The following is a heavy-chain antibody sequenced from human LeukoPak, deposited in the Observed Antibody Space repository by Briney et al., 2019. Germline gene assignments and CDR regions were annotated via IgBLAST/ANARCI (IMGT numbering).Heavy chain of an antibody. V-gene: IGHV3-30*02. CDR1: GVTFSSYG. CDR2: LRYDGSNK. CDR3: PKCEHEQLELLSFPQ. Sequence: GGSLRLSCAASGVTFSSYGMDWVRQAPGKGREWVAFLRYDGSNKYYADSVKGRFTISRDNSKNTLYLQMNSLKGEDTAVYNRPKCEHEQLELLSFPQWGQGTLVTVSS. D-gene: IGHD1-26*01. J-gene: IGHJ1*01.